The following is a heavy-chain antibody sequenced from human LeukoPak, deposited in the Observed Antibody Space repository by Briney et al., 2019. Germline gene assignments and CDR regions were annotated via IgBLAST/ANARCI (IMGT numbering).Heavy chain of an antibody. CDR3: ARMARYCSGGSCYSYYFDY. CDR2: IYPGDSDT. V-gene: IGHV5-51*01. D-gene: IGHD2-15*01. J-gene: IGHJ4*02. CDR1: GYSFTSYW. Sequence: GESLKISCKGSGYSFTSYWIGWVRQMPGKGLERMGIIYPGDSDTRYSPSFQGQVTISADKSISTAYLQWSSLKASDTAMYYCARMARYCSGGSCYSYYFDYWGQGTLVTVSS.